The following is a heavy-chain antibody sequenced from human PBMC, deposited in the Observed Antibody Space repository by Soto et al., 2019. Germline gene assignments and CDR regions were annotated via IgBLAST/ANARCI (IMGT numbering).Heavy chain of an antibody. CDR1: GGSISSYY. Sequence: SETLSLTCTVSGGSISSYYWSWIRQPPGKGLEWIGYIYYSGTTYYNPSLKSRVTISVDTSKNQFSLKLSSVTGADTAVYYCARRYSSGFDYWGQGTLVTVSS. V-gene: IGHV4-59*08. J-gene: IGHJ4*02. D-gene: IGHD6-19*01. CDR3: ARRYSSGFDY. CDR2: IYYSGTT.